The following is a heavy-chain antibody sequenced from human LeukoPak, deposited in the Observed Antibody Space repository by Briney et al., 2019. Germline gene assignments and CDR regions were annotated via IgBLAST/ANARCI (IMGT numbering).Heavy chain of an antibody. Sequence: SETLSLTCAVYGGSFSGYYWSWIRQPPGKGLEWIGEINHSGSTNYNPSLKSRVTISVDTSKNQFSLKLSSVTAADTAVYYCAREVECSSTSCYDYWGQGTLVTVSS. CDR1: GGSFSGYY. CDR2: INHSGST. D-gene: IGHD2-2*01. CDR3: AREVECSSTSCYDY. J-gene: IGHJ4*02. V-gene: IGHV4-34*01.